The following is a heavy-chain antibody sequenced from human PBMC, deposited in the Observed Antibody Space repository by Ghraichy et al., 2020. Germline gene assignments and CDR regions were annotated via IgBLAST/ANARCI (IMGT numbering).Heavy chain of an antibody. CDR3: ARQGRGGIILVFDY. D-gene: IGHD2-15*01. CDR2: IYYSGST. J-gene: IGHJ4*02. CDR1: GGSISSSSYY. V-gene: IGHV4-39*01. Sequence: SETLSLTCTVSGGSISSSSYYWGWIRQPPGKGLEWIGSIYYSGSTYYNPSLKSRVTISVDTSKNQFSLKLSSVTAADTAVYYCARQGRGGIILVFDYWGQGTLVTVSS.